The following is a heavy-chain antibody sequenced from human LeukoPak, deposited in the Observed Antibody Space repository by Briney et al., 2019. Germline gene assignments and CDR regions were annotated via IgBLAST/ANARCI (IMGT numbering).Heavy chain of an antibody. CDR2: IKQDGSEK. CDR1: GFTFSSYW. V-gene: IGHV3-7*01. J-gene: IGHJ4*02. D-gene: IGHD6-19*01. Sequence: GGSLRLSCAASGFTFSSYWVSWVRQAPGKGLEWVANIKQDGSEKYYVDSVKGRFTISRDNAKNSLYLQMNSLRAEDTAVYYCARGVDGGWYVDYWGQGTLVTVSS. CDR3: ARGVDGGWYVDY.